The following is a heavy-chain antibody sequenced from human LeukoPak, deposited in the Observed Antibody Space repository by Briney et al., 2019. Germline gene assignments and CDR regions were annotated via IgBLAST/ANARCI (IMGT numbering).Heavy chain of an antibody. J-gene: IGHJ4*02. D-gene: IGHD3-10*01. CDR3: ARETTMVRGVISLGFDY. V-gene: IGHV3-21*01. CDR1: GFTYSTYR. CDR2: ISPSSSYI. Sequence: GGSLRLSCAASGFTYSTYRMNWVRQAPGKGLEWVSSISPSSSYIYYADSVKGRFTISRDNAKNSLYLQMNSLRAEDTAVYYCARETTMVRGVISLGFDYWGQGTLVTVSS.